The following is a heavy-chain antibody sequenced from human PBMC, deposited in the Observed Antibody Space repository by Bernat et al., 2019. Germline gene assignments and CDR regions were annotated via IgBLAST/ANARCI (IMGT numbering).Heavy chain of an antibody. J-gene: IGHJ3*02. Sequence: EVQLVESGGGLVQPGGSLRLSCAASGFTFSSYEMNWVRQAPGKGLEWVSYISSSGSTIYYADSVKGRFTISRDKAKNSLYLQMNGLRAEDTAVYYCASMGGYDSADAFDIWGQGTMVTVSS. V-gene: IGHV3-48*03. CDR3: ASMGGYDSADAFDI. CDR1: GFTFSSYE. D-gene: IGHD5-12*01. CDR2: ISSSGSTI.